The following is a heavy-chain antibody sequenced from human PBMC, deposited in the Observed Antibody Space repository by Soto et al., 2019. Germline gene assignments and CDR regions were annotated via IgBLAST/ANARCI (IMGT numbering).Heavy chain of an antibody. CDR2: ISSSSGYT. Sequence: GSLRLSCAASGFTFSDYHMSWIRQAPGKGLEWISYISSSSGYTNYADSVKGRFTISRDNAMISLYLQMNSLRAEDTAVYYCARDVKAYCGGDCYLFDYWGQGTLVTVSS. CDR3: ARDVKAYCGGDCYLFDY. D-gene: IGHD2-21*02. J-gene: IGHJ4*02. V-gene: IGHV3-11*06. CDR1: GFTFSDYH.